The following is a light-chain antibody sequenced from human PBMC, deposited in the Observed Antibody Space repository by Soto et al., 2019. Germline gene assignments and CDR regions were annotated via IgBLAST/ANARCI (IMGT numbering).Light chain of an antibody. CDR1: SSDIGDYDY. J-gene: IGLJ1*01. Sequence: QSALTQPASVSGSPGQSITISCTGTSSDIGDYDYVSWYQHLPGKAPKLLIFDVTHRPSGVSDRFSGSKSGNMASLTISGVRPEDEADYYCCSYTSTGTLYVFGTGTKLTVL. V-gene: IGLV2-14*01. CDR2: DVT. CDR3: CSYTSTGTLYV.